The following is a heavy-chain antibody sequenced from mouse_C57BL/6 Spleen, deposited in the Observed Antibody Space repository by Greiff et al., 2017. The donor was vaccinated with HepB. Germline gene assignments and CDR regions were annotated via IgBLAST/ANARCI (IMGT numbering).Heavy chain of an antibody. CDR2: IDPETGGT. J-gene: IGHJ1*03. Sequence: VKLVESGAELVRPGASVTLSCKASGYTFTDYEMHWVKQTPVHGLEWIGAIDPETGGTAYNQKFKGKAILTADKSSSTAYMELRSLTSEDSAVYYCTRDYGSSYPLGYFDVWGTGTTVTVSS. CDR1: GYTFTDYE. CDR3: TRDYGSSYPLGYFDV. D-gene: IGHD1-1*01. V-gene: IGHV1-15*01.